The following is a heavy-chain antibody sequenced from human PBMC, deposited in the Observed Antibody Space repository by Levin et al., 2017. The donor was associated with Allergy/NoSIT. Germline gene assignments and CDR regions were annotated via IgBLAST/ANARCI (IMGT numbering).Heavy chain of an antibody. J-gene: IGHJ4*02. CDR3: VRDSTPYSSSSYFEY. CDR1: GFTLADYA. D-gene: IGHD6-6*01. CDR2: VNWNSGKI. Sequence: GGSLRLSCKASGFTLADYAMHWVRQAPGKGLEWVSGVNWNSGKIDYADSVKGRFTISRDNAKNSLYLQMNSLRPDDTAFYYGVRDSTPYSSSSYFEYWGQGTLVTVSS. V-gene: IGHV3-9*01.